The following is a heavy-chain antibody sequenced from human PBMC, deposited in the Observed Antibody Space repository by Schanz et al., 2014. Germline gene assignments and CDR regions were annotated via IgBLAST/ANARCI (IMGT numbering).Heavy chain of an antibody. CDR1: GFTFNSYG. CDR3: AKSYDTSGYSGFDY. Sequence: QVQLVESGGGVVQPGRSLRLSCAASGFTFNSYGMHWVRQAPAKGLEWVAVISYHGSERYYADSVKGRFTISRDNSKNTLYLQMNSLRTEDTAVYFCAKSYDTSGYSGFDYWGQGTLVTVSS. V-gene: IGHV3-30*18. CDR2: ISYHGSER. D-gene: IGHD3-22*01. J-gene: IGHJ4*02.